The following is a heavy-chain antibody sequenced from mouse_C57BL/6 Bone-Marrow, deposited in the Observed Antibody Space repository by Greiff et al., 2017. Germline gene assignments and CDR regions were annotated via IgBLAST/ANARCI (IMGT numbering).Heavy chain of an antibody. D-gene: IGHD1-2*01. V-gene: IGHV1-15*01. CDR2: IDPETGGT. Sequence: QVQLQQSGAELVRPGASVPLSCKASGYTFTDYEMHWVKQTPVHGLEWIGAIDPETGGTAYNQKFKGKDILTADTSSSTAYMELRSLTYEDSAVYYCTRGTTAWGQGTLVTVSA. J-gene: IGHJ3*02. CDR1: GYTFTDYE. CDR3: TRGTTA.